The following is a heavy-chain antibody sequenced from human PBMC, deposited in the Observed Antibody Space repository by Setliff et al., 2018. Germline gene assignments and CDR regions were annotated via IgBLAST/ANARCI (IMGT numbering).Heavy chain of an antibody. V-gene: IGHV4-59*12. D-gene: IGHD3-10*01. CDR1: GGSISTYY. J-gene: IGHJ5*01. CDR2: VYYSGIT. Sequence: SETLSLTCTVSGGSISTYYWSWIRQTPVKGLEWIGYVYYSGITNYNPSLKSRVTMSVDTSKNQFSLKLNSLTAADTAVYYCARIKWFGETDCFDSWGQGTLVTVSS. CDR3: ARIKWFGETDCFDS.